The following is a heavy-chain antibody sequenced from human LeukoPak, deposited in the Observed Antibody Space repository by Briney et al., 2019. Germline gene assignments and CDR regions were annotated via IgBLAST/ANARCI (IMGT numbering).Heavy chain of an antibody. J-gene: IGHJ4*02. D-gene: IGHD3-3*01. V-gene: IGHV4-59*12. CDR2: ISYSGST. CDR1: GGSITSYY. CDR3: ASQYDFTSY. Sequence: SETLSLTCIVSGGSITSYYWSWIRQPPGKGLEWIGYISYSGSTNYSPSLKSRVTISVDTSKNQFSLKLSSVTAADTAVYYCASQYDFTSYWGQGTLVTVSS.